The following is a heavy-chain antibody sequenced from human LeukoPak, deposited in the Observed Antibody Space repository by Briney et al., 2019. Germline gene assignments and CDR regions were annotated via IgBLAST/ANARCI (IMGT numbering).Heavy chain of an antibody. CDR1: GYTFTGYY. V-gene: IGHV1-2*02. J-gene: IGHJ3*02. CDR2: INPNSGGT. CDR3: AREEQAGWLQLSHDAFDI. Sequence: GASVKVSCKASGYTFTGYYMHWVRQAPGQGLEWMGWINPNSGGTNYAQKFQGRVTMTRDTSISTAYMELSRLRSDDTAVYYCAREEQAGWLQLSHDAFDIWGQGTMVTVSS. D-gene: IGHD5-24*01.